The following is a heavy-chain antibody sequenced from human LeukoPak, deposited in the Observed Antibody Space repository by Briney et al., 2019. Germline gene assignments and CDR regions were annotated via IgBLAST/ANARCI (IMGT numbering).Heavy chain of an antibody. Sequence: PGGSLRLSCAASGFTVSSNYMSWVRQAPGKGLEWVSVIYGGGSTYYADSVKGRFTISRDNSKNTLYLQMNSLRAEDTAVYYCARDWNGFYYYYMDVWGKGTTVTVSS. CDR1: GFTVSSNY. V-gene: IGHV3-66*02. D-gene: IGHD1-1*01. CDR2: IYGGGST. CDR3: ARDWNGFYYYYMDV. J-gene: IGHJ6*03.